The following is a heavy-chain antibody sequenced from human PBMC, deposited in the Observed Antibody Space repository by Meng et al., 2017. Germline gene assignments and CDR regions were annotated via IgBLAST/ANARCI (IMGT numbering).Heavy chain of an antibody. CDR1: GGSISSGGYS. V-gene: IGHV4-31*03. D-gene: IGHD4-17*01. Sequence: QVQLQESGPGLVKPSRTLSLSCTASGGSISSGGYSWSWSRQPAGKGLERIGYIYYSGSNYYNPFLKSRVIISVDTSKNQFSMKLSSVAAAATAVYCCARSLTVTTVWFDPWGQGTLVTVSS. CDR2: IYYSGSN. CDR3: ARSLTVTTVWFDP. J-gene: IGHJ5*02.